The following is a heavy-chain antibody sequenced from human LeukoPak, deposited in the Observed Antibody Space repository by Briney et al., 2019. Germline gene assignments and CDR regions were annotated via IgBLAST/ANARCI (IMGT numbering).Heavy chain of an antibody. D-gene: IGHD2-2*01. CDR2: MNPNSGNT. V-gene: IGHV1-8*03. CDR1: GGTFSSYA. Sequence: ASVKVSCKASGGTFSSYAINRVRQATGQGLEWMGWMNPNSGNTGYAQKFQGRVTITRNTSISTAYMELSSLRSEDTAVYYCARFRGRYCSSTSCFQYFDYWGQGTLVTVSS. CDR3: ARFRGRYCSSTSCFQYFDY. J-gene: IGHJ4*02.